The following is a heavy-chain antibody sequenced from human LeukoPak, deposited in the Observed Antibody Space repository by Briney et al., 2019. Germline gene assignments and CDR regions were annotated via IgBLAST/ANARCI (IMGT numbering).Heavy chain of an antibody. V-gene: IGHV4-39*01. J-gene: IGHJ4*02. CDR1: GGSVSNSSYY. Sequence: SETLSLTCTVSGGSVSNSSYYWGWIRQPPGKGLEWIGSIYFPWTTYYNPSLKSRVTISIDTAKNQFSLKLPAVTAADTAVYYCARRSRSYGTFHNSGQGTLVTVSS. D-gene: IGHD6-13*01. CDR2: IYFPWTT. CDR3: ARRSRSYGTFHN.